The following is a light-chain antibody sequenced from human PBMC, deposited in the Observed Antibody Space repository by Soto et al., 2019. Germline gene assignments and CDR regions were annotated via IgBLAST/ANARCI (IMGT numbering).Light chain of an antibody. J-gene: IGKJ1*01. Sequence: EIVLTQSPDTLSLSPGERATLSCRASQSVSSSNLAWYQHKPGQAPSLLIYVASRRATGIPDRFSGSGSWTEFTLTITRLEPEDFAVYYCQQHGSGPWTFGQGTKVEIK. CDR1: QSVSSSN. V-gene: IGKV3-20*01. CDR3: QQHGSGPWT. CDR2: VAS.